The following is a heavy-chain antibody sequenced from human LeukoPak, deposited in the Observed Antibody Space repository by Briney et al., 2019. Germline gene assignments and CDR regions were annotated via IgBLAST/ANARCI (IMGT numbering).Heavy chain of an antibody. J-gene: IGHJ4*02. V-gene: IGHV3-21*06. Sequence: GGSLRLSCAASGFTVSSNYMSWVRQAPGKGLEWVSSISSSSSYIYYADSVKGRFTISRDNAKNSLYLQMNSLRAEDTAVYYCATEGRAAAGTHFDYWGQGTLVTVSS. CDR2: ISSSSSYI. CDR1: GFTVSSNY. D-gene: IGHD6-13*01. CDR3: ATEGRAAAGTHFDY.